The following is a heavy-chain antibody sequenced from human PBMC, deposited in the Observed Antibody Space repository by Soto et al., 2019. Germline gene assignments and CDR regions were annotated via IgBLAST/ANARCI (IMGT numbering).Heavy chain of an antibody. D-gene: IGHD2-2*01. Sequence: ASVKVSCKTSGGTFSSYAISWVRQAPGQGLEWMGGIVPLFRTTNYAQKFQGRVTITADTSTYTVYMELSGLRSGDTAVYYCARDQAIVVVPAAKKTRRDFDYWGQGTLVTVSS. V-gene: IGHV1-69*06. CDR1: GGTFSSYA. J-gene: IGHJ4*02. CDR2: IVPLFRTT. CDR3: ARDQAIVVVPAAKKTRRDFDY.